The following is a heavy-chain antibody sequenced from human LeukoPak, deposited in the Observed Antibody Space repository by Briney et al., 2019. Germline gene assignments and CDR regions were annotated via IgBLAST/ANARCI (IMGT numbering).Heavy chain of an antibody. CDR3: AKGKGYYYDSRLDY. CDR1: GFTFSDYY. CDR2: ITSSSSYT. D-gene: IGHD3-22*01. V-gene: IGHV3-11*05. J-gene: IGHJ4*02. Sequence: PGGSLRLSCAASGFTFSDYYMTWIRQAPGKGLEWVSYITSSSSYTNYADSVKGRFTISRDNSKNSLYLQMNSLRTEDTALYYCAKGKGYYYDSRLDYWGQGTLVTVSS.